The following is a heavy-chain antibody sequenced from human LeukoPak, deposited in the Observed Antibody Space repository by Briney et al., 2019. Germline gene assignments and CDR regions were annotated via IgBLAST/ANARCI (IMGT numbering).Heavy chain of an antibody. D-gene: IGHD1-1*01. CDR1: GVSISSGGYY. CDR3: ARVRKPPLEWDLIDF. Sequence: SSQTLSLTCTVSGVSISSGGYYWTWIRQRPGEALEWIGYIYHSGNTYYNPSLMSRIVLSVDTSKSQFSLKVTSVTAADTALYYCARVRKPPLEWDLIDFWGQGTLVTVSS. V-gene: IGHV4-31*03. J-gene: IGHJ4*02. CDR2: IYHSGNT.